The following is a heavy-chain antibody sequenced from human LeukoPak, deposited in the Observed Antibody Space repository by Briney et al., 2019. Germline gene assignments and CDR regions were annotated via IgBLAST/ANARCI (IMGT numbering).Heavy chain of an antibody. Sequence: SQTLSLTCTVSGGSISSGTYYWSWIRQPAGKGLEWIGRIYSSGSTNYNPSLKSRVTISVDKSKNQFSLKLSSVTAADTAVYYCARGTSEGRYYGSGSYVDYWGQGTLVTVSS. J-gene: IGHJ4*02. D-gene: IGHD3-10*01. CDR2: IYSSGST. CDR1: GGSISSGTYY. CDR3: ARGTSEGRYYGSGSYVDY. V-gene: IGHV4-61*02.